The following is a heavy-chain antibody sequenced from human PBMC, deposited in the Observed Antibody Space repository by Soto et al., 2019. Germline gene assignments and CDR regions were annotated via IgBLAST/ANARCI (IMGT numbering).Heavy chain of an antibody. D-gene: IGHD3-10*01. CDR1: GGTFSSYA. CDR2: IIPIFGTA. V-gene: IGHV1-69*12. CDR3: ARDGDYYGSGSYYRYGMDV. J-gene: IGHJ6*02. Sequence: QVQLVQSGAEVKKPGSSVKVSCKASGGTFSSYAISWVRQAPGQGLEWMGGIIPIFGTANYAQKFQGRVTITADGSTSTAYMELSSLRSEDTAVYYCARDGDYYGSGSYYRYGMDVWGQGTTVTVSS.